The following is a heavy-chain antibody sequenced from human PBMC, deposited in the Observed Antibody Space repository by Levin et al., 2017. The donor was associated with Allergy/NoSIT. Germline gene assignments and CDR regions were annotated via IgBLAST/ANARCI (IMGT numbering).Heavy chain of an antibody. V-gene: IGHV3-64D*06. CDR1: GFTFSSYA. CDR3: VRDHSSGGSGWYFDR. Sequence: PGGSLRLSCSASGFTFSSYAMHWVRQAPGKGLEHISHINNNGGNTYCADSVKGRFTISRDNSKNTLYLQMSSLRAEDTAVYYCVRDHSSGGSGWYFDRWGRGTLVTVSS. CDR2: INNNGGNT. J-gene: IGHJ2*01. D-gene: IGHD6-19*01.